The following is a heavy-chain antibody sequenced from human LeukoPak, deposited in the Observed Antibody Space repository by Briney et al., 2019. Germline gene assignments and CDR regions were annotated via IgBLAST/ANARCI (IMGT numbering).Heavy chain of an antibody. D-gene: IGHD3-22*01. V-gene: IGHV4-59*08. CDR1: GGSISSYY. J-gene: IGHJ4*02. CDR3: ARHYYDSSGYYFQDY. Sequence: SETLSLTCTVSGGSISSYYWSWIRQPPGKGLEWIGYIYYSGSTNYNPSLKSRVTISVDTSKNQFSLKLSSVTAADTAVYYCARHYYDSSGYYFQDYWGQGTLVTVSS. CDR2: IYYSGST.